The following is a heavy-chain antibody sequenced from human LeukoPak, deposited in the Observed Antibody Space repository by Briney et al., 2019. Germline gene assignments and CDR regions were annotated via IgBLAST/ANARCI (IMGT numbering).Heavy chain of an antibody. V-gene: IGHV4-61*02. Sequence: SQTLSLTCTVSGDSISSGDYYWSWIRQPAGKGLEWIGRISSSGSTNYNPSLKSRVTVSVDTSKNQFSLKLSSVTAADTAVYYCARGAAAGYGYDYWGQGTLVTVSS. J-gene: IGHJ4*02. CDR1: GDSISSGDYY. D-gene: IGHD6-13*01. CDR2: ISSSGST. CDR3: ARGAAAGYGYDY.